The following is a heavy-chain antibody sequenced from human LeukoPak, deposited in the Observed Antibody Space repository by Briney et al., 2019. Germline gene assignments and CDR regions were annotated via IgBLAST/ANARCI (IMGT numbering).Heavy chain of an antibody. CDR1: GXXVSSXX. CDR2: IYSGGST. J-gene: IGHJ4*02. CDR3: ASTTGSSDYFDY. V-gene: IGHV3-66*01. Sequence: ASGXXVSSXXXXXVXXAXXXXXEWVSVIYSGGSTYYADSVKGRLTISRDNSKNTLYLQMNSLRAEDTAVYYCASTTGSSDYFDYWGQGTLVTVSS. D-gene: IGHD1-1*01.